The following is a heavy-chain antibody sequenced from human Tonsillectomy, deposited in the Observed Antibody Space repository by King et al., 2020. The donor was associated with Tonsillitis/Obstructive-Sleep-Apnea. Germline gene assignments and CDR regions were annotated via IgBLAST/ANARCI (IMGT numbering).Heavy chain of an antibody. J-gene: IGHJ3*02. V-gene: IGHV4-59*01. CDR2: IYYSGST. CDR3: ARDDSSGYYFDAFDI. Sequence: VQLQESGPGLVKPSETLSLTCTVSGGSISSYYWSWIRQPPWKGLEWIGYIYYSGSTNYNPSLKSRVTISVDTSKNQFSLKLSSVTAADTAVYYCARDDSSGYYFDAFDISGQGTMVTVSS. D-gene: IGHD3-22*01. CDR1: GGSISSYY.